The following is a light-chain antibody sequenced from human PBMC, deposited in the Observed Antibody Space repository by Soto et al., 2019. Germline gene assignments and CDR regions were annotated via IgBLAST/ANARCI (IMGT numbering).Light chain of an antibody. CDR2: DDN. CDR3: GSWDSSLSAYV. CDR1: RSSIGGNS. Sequence: QSVLTQPPSVSAAPGQKVTISCSGSRSSIGGNSVSWYQQLPGTAPNLLIYDDNKRPSGIPDRFSGSKSGTSATLGITGFQTGDEADYYCGSWDSSLSAYVFGTGTKVTVL. J-gene: IGLJ1*01. V-gene: IGLV1-51*01.